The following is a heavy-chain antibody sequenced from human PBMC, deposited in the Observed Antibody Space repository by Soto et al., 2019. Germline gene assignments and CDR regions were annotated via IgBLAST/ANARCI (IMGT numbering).Heavy chain of an antibody. CDR3: ARVAMENYHDMWSGSTSSALDV. J-gene: IGHJ6*02. CDR2: VSHSGRT. D-gene: IGHD3-3*01. V-gene: IGHV4-59*13. CDR1: GGSMRGYS. Sequence: PSETLSLTCTVSGGSMRGYSWSWIRQTPGEGLEWIGYVSHSGRTNYSPSLKNRVTISLDMSKNHFAMHVNSVDPAETAVYYCARVAMENYHDMWSGSTSSALDVWGQGTMVTVSS.